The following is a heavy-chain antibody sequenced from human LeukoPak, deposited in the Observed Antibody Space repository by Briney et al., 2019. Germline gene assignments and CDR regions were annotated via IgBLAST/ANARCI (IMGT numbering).Heavy chain of an antibody. J-gene: IGHJ6*03. D-gene: IGHD6-13*01. Sequence: SVKVSCKASGGTFSSYAISWVRQAPGQGLEWMGGIIPIFGTANYAQKFQGRVTITADKSTSTAYMELSSLRSEDTAVYYCARAGTSGYYYYYMDVWGKGTTVTISS. CDR1: GGTFSSYA. CDR3: ARAGTSGYYYYYMDV. CDR2: IIPIFGTA. V-gene: IGHV1-69*06.